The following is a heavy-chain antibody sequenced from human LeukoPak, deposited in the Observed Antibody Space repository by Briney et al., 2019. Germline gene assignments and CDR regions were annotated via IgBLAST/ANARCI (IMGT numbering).Heavy chain of an antibody. V-gene: IGHV3-11*01. CDR2: ISSSGSTI. D-gene: IGHD3-16*01. Sequence: GGSLRLSCAASGFTFCDYYMSWIRQAPGKGLEWVSYISSSGSTIYYADSVKGRFTISRDNAKNSLYLQMNSLRAEDTAVYYCARDPFIGSFDYWGQGTLVTVSS. CDR3: ARDPFIGSFDY. J-gene: IGHJ4*02. CDR1: GFTFCDYY.